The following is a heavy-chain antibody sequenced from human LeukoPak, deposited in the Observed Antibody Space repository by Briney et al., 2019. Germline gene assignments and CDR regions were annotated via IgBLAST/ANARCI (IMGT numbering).Heavy chain of an antibody. D-gene: IGHD3-22*01. Sequence: ASVKVSCKVSGYTLTELSMHWVRQAPGQGLEWMGWINPNSGGTNYAQKFQGRVTMTRDTSISTAYMELSRLRSDDTAVYYCARAYSSGYFLLGYWGQGTLVTVSS. V-gene: IGHV1-2*02. CDR1: GYTLTELS. CDR3: ARAYSSGYFLLGY. CDR2: INPNSGGT. J-gene: IGHJ4*02.